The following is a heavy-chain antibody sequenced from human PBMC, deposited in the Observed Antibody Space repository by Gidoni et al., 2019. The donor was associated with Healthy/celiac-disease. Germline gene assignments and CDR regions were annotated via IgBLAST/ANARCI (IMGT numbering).Heavy chain of an antibody. D-gene: IGHD7-27*01. CDR2: ISGSGGST. V-gene: IGHV3-23*01. Sequence: EVQLLESGGGLVQPGGSLRLSCAASGFTFSSYAMSWVRQAPGQGLGWVSAISGSGGSTYYADSVKGRFTISRDNSKNTLYLQMNSLRAEDTAVYYCAKDANWGYYFDYWGQGTLVTVSS. CDR1: GFTFSSYA. J-gene: IGHJ4*02. CDR3: AKDANWGYYFDY.